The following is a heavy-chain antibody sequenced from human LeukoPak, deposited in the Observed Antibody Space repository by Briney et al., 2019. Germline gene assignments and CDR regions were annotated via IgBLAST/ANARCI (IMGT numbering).Heavy chain of an antibody. J-gene: IGHJ4*02. CDR3: ARMGYYGSGSYRDY. CDR1: GGSFSGYY. D-gene: IGHD3-10*01. CDR2: INHSGST. Sequence: SETLSLTCAAYGGSFSGYYWSWIRQPPGKGLEWIGEINHSGSTNYNPSLKSRVTISVDTSKNQFSLKLSSVTAADTAVYYCARMGYYGSGSYRDYWGQGTLVTVSS. V-gene: IGHV4-34*01.